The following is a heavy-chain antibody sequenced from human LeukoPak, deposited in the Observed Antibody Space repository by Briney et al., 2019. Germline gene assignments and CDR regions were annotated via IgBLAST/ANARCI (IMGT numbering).Heavy chain of an antibody. D-gene: IGHD5-18*01. V-gene: IGHV3-64D*06. CDR3: AKLYSYGYVGY. CDR1: GFTFSSYA. J-gene: IGHJ4*02. CDR2: ISSNGGST. Sequence: GGSLRLSCSASGFTFSSYAMHWVRQAPGKGLEYVSAISSNGGSTYYADSVKGRFTISRDNSKNTLYLQMSSLRAEDTAVYYCAKLYSYGYVGYWGQGTLVTVSS.